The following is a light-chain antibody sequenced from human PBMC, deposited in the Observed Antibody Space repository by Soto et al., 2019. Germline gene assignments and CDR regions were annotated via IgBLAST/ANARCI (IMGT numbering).Light chain of an antibody. Sequence: EIVLTQSPATLSLSPGERATLFCRASQSVSSYLAWYQQKPGQAPRLLIFDASNRATGIPARFSGSGSATDFTLTISSLVPEDFAVYYCQHRSIWPVSFGQGTRLEIK. CDR1: QSVSSY. V-gene: IGKV3-11*01. CDR3: QHRSIWPVS. J-gene: IGKJ5*01. CDR2: DAS.